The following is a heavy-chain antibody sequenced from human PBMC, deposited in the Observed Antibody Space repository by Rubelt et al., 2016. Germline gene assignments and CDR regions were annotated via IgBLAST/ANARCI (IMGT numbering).Heavy chain of an antibody. Sequence: VQLQESGPGLVKPSQTLSLTCTVSGGSISSGGFYWSWIRQHPGKGLEWVSGISWNSGSRGYADSVKGRFTISRDNAKNPLYLQMNSLRAEDTALYYCAKDMGIAVAGTSAFDIWGQGTMVTVSS. CDR1: GGSISSGGFY. CDR2: ISWNSGSR. D-gene: IGHD6-19*01. V-gene: IGHV3-9*01. CDR3: AKDMGIAVAGTSAFDI. J-gene: IGHJ3*02.